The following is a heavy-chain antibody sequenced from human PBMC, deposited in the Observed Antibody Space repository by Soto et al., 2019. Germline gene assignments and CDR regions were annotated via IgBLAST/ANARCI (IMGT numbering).Heavy chain of an antibody. Sequence: QVELQESGPGLVKPSGTLSLTCAVFGNSISTTNWWSWVRQSPGKGLEWIGEIYHSGSSNYNPSLKSRVTISLDKSTNQFYLKVTSVTAADTAVYYCARDVGFHYDGSPSGQFDFWGQGTLVIVSS. CDR1: GNSISTTNW. J-gene: IGHJ4*02. CDR3: ARDVGFHYDGSPSGQFDF. V-gene: IGHV4-4*02. D-gene: IGHD3-22*01. CDR2: IYHSGSS.